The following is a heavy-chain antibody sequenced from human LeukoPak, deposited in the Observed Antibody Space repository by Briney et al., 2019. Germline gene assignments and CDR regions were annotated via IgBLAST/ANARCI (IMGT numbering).Heavy chain of an antibody. CDR1: GXSXSSGSXY. J-gene: IGHJ4*02. Sequence: TLSLXXXVSGXSXSSGSXYWSWIRQPPEKGLEWIGYIYYSGSTNCNPSLKSRVTISVDTSKNQFSLKLTSVTAADTAVYYCARVRVVAAAGYYFDYWGQGTLVTVSS. V-gene: IGHV4-61*01. CDR3: ARVRVVAAAGYYFDY. CDR2: IYYSGST. D-gene: IGHD6-13*01.